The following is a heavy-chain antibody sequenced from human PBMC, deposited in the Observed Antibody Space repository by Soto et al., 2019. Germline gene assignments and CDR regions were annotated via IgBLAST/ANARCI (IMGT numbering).Heavy chain of an antibody. CDR2: ISSSSSYI. V-gene: IGHV3-21*01. CDR1: GFTFSSYS. D-gene: IGHD1-26*01. Sequence: GRSLRLSCAASGFTFSSYSMNWVRQAPGKGLEWVSSISSSSSYIYYADSVKGRFTISRDNAKNSLYLQMNSLRAEDTAVYYCASLVGATFLAFDYWGQGTLVTVSS. CDR3: ASLVGATFLAFDY. J-gene: IGHJ4*02.